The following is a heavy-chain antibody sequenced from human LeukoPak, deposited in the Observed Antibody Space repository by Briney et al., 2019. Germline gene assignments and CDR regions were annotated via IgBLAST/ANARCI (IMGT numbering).Heavy chain of an antibody. J-gene: IGHJ6*02. V-gene: IGHV1-2*02. CDR2: INPNSGGT. CDR3: ARGGRVWFGELNYYYGMDV. Sequence: GASVKVSCKASGYTFTSYYMHWVRQAPGQGLEWMGWINPNSGGTNYAQKFQGRVTMTRNTSISTAYMELSSLRSEDTAVYYCARGGRVWFGELNYYYGMDVWGQGTTVTVSS. D-gene: IGHD3-10*01. CDR1: GYTFTSYY.